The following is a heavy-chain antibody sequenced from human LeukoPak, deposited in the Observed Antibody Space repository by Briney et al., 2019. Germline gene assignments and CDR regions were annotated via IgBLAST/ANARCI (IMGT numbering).Heavy chain of an antibody. Sequence: GGSLRLSCEVSGLTFSKYGMSWVRQAPGKGLEWVAHIKRDGSEKYYVDSVRGRFTVSRDNAKNSLFLQMNNLRPGDTAVYYCTSLSAFFESYWGQGTLVSVSS. CDR1: GLTFSKYG. J-gene: IGHJ4*02. CDR2: IKRDGSEK. D-gene: IGHD3-3*02. CDR3: TSLSAFFESY. V-gene: IGHV3-7*01.